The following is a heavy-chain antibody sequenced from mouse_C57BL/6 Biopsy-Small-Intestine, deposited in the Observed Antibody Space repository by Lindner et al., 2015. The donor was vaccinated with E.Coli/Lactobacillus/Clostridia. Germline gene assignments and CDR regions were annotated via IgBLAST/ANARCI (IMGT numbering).Heavy chain of an antibody. CDR2: INPSSGYT. Sequence: VQLQESGAELARPGASVKMSCKASGYTFTSYTMHWVKQRPGQGLEWIGYINPSSGYTKYNQKFKDKATLTADKSSSTAYMQLSSLTSEDSAVYYCASGGYDYDGYYYAMDYWGQGTSVTVSS. J-gene: IGHJ4*01. CDR3: ASGGYDYDGYYYAMDY. CDR1: GYTFTSYT. D-gene: IGHD2-4*01. V-gene: IGHV1-4*01.